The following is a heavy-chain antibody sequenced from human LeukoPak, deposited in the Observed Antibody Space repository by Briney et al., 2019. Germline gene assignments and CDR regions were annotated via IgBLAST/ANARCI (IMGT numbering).Heavy chain of an antibody. CDR3: ARDRLGYGSGSYSYMDV. Sequence: SETLSLTCAVYGGSFSGYYWSWIRQPPGKGLEWIGSIYYSGSTHYNPSLKSRVTISVDTSKNQFSLKLGSVTAADTAVYYCARDRLGYGSGSYSYMDVWGKGTTVTVSS. D-gene: IGHD3-10*01. V-gene: IGHV4-34*01. CDR1: GGSFSGYY. J-gene: IGHJ6*03. CDR2: IYYSGST.